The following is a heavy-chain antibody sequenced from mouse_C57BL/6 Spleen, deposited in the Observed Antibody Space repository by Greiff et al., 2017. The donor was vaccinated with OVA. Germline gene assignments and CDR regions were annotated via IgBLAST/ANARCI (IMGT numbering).Heavy chain of an antibody. CDR2: INPGSGGT. J-gene: IGHJ2*01. CDR1: GYAFTNYL. CDR3: ARTGYGSSSYYFDY. V-gene: IGHV1-54*01. D-gene: IGHD1-1*01. Sequence: QVQLKESGAELVRPGTSVKVSCKASGYAFTNYLIEWVKQRPGQGLEWIGVINPGSGGTNYNEKFKGKATLTADKSSSTAYMQLSSLTSEDSAVYFCARTGYGSSSYYFDYWGQGTTLTVSS.